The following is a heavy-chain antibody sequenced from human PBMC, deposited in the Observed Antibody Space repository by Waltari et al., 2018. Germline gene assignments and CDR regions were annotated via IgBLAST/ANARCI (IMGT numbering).Heavy chain of an antibody. CDR2: VYYTGIA. D-gene: IGHD6-19*01. CDR1: GGSISSGRYY. CDR3: ARHERGWQVVKNSHFDY. V-gene: IGHV4-61*02. Sequence: QVQLQESGPGLVKPSQTLSLTCTVSGGSISSGRYYWSWIRQPAGKGLEWIGNVYYTGIAFYNPSLRSRVNMSVDTSKNEFSLSLTSVTAADTSVYFCARHERGWQVVKNSHFDYWGQGILVSVSS. J-gene: IGHJ4*02.